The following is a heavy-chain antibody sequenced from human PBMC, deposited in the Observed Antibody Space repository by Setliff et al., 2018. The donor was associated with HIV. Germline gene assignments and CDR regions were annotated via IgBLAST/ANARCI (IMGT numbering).Heavy chain of an antibody. Sequence: GGSLRLSCAASGFTFSNYAMNWVRQAPGKGLEWVSCISSSSTYIYYADSVKGRFTISRDNAKNSLYLQMDSLRAEDTAVYFCARGPYTVTTGDWYFDLWGRGTLVTVSS. CDR3: ARGPYTVTTGDWYFDL. V-gene: IGHV3-21*01. J-gene: IGHJ2*01. CDR1: GFTFSNYA. D-gene: IGHD4-17*01. CDR2: ISSSSTYI.